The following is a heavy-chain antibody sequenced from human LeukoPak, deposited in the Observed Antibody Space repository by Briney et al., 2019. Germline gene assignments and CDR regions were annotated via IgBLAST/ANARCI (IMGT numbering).Heavy chain of an antibody. J-gene: IGHJ4*02. CDR2: IGTTGSTT. CDR1: GFTFSSYC. D-gene: IGHD6-19*01. V-gene: IGHV3-64*01. Sequence: GGSLRLSCAASGFTFSSYCMHWVRQAPGKGLEYVSGIGTTGSTTHYGRSVKDRFTISRDNSKNTLYLQMGSLRAEDMAVYYCARGGSGWYRGGFDYWGQGTLVTVSS. CDR3: ARGGSGWYRGGFDY.